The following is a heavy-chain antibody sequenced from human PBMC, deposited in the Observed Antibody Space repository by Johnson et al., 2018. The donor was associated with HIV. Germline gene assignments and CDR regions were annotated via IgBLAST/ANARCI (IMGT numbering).Heavy chain of an antibody. J-gene: IGHJ1*01. CDR2: IYSDGSDT. CDR1: GFTFGNYW. CDR3: SLLGLRWAM. Sequence: VQLVESGGGVVQPGRSLRLSCAASGFTFGNYWMHWVRQAPGKGLVWVARIYSDGSDTKYAAPVKGRFTIPRDDSKNTLYLQMNSLKTEDTAVYYCSLLGLRWAMWG. V-gene: IGHV3-15*06. D-gene: IGHD6-13*01.